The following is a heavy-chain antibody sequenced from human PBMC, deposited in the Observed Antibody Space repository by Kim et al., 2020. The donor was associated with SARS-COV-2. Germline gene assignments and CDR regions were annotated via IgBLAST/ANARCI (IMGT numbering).Heavy chain of an antibody. J-gene: IGHJ5*02. CDR3: ARGGPWIQLWLPRGPNASNWFDP. D-gene: IGHD5-18*01. Sequence: SETLSLTCAVYGGSFSGYYWSWIRQPPGKGLEWIGEINHSGSTNYNPSLKSRVTISVDTSKNQFSLKLSSVTAADTAVYYCARGGPWIQLWLPRGPNASNWFDPWGQGTLVTVSS. CDR2: INHSGST. CDR1: GGSFSGYY. V-gene: IGHV4-34*01.